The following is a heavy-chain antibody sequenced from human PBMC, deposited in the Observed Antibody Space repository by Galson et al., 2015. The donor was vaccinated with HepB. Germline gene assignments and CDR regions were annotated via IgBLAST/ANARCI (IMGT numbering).Heavy chain of an antibody. J-gene: IGHJ4*02. D-gene: IGHD3-22*01. CDR1: GYTFTSYG. Sequence: SVKVSCKASGYTFTSYGISWVRQAPGQGLEWMGWISAYNGNTNYAQKLQGRVTMTTDTSTSTAYMELRSLRSDDTAVYYCARGPYYYDSSGYSPVRYWGQGTLVTVSS. CDR2: ISAYNGNT. V-gene: IGHV1-18*04. CDR3: ARGPYYYDSSGYSPVRY.